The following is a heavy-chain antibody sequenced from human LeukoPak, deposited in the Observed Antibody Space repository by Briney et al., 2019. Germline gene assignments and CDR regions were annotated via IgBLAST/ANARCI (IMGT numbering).Heavy chain of an antibody. CDR3: ARDPYYAESGDP. D-gene: IGHD3-3*01. V-gene: IGHV3-53*01. Sequence: SGRALRLSCTARVFTISSNYMTSVRPSPGDGLEYVPIIYSDGNTHYADSVKGRFTLSRDNSKNTLYLQMTSLRAEETAVYYCARDPYYAESGDPWGQGTLVTVSS. CDR2: IYSDGNT. J-gene: IGHJ5*02. CDR1: VFTISSNY.